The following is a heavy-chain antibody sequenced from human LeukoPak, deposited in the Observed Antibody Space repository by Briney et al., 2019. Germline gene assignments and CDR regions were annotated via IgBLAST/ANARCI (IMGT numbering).Heavy chain of an antibody. CDR3: VRDQRYCSSTSCPFDY. D-gene: IGHD2-2*01. Sequence: GGSLRLSCAASGFTFSSYWMHWVRQAPGKGLVWVSRISSDGSTTTYADSVKGRFTLSRDNAKNTLYLQMNSLRAENTAVYYCVRDQRYCSSTSCPFDYWGQGTLVTVSS. CDR2: ISSDGSTT. J-gene: IGHJ4*02. V-gene: IGHV3-74*01. CDR1: GFTFSSYW.